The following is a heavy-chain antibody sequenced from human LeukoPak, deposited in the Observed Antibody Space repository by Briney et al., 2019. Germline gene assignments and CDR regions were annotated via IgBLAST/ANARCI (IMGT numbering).Heavy chain of an antibody. CDR3: ATSCTGGVCPTSFRWFDP. J-gene: IGHJ5*02. CDR1: GYTLTELS. CDR2: FDPEDGET. V-gene: IGHV1-24*01. Sequence: ASVKVSCKVSGYTLTELSMHWVRQAPGKGLEWMGGFDPEDGETIYAQKFQGRVTMTEDTSTDTAYMELSSLRSEDTAVYYCATSCTGGVCPTSFRWFDPWGQGTRVTVSS. D-gene: IGHD2-8*02.